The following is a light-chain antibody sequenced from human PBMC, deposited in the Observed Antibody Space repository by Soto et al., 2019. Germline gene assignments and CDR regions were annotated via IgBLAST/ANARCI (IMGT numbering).Light chain of an antibody. CDR2: AAS. Sequence: DIQLTQSPSFLSASVGDRVTITCRASQGISSYLAWSQQKPDKAPKLLIYAASTLHSGVPSRFSGSGSGTEVTLTISIPQPEDFATYYCQQLNRYPPFTFGPGTKVDI. CDR1: QGISSY. J-gene: IGKJ3*01. V-gene: IGKV1-9*01. CDR3: QQLNRYPPFT.